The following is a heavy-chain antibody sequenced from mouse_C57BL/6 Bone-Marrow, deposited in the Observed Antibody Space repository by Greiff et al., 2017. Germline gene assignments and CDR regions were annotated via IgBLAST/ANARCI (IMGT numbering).Heavy chain of an antibody. D-gene: IGHD1-1*01. CDR1: GYAFTNYL. CDR2: INPGSGGT. Sequence: VQLQQSGAELVRPGTSVKVSCKASGYAFTNYLIEWVKQRPGQGLEWIGVINPGSGGTNYNEKFKGKATLTADKSSSTAYMQLSSLTSEDSAVYVCASYYANYAMDYWGQGTSVTVSS. J-gene: IGHJ4*01. V-gene: IGHV1-54*01. CDR3: ASYYANYAMDY.